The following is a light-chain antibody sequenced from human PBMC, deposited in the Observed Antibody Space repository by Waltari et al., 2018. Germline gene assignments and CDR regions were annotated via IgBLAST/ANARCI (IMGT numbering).Light chain of an antibody. CDR1: NSNIGSNT. V-gene: IGLV1-44*01. J-gene: IGLJ3*02. CDR3: AAWDDSLSGRV. Sequence: QSVLTQPPSASGTPGQGVTISCSGSNSNIGSNTVSWYQQFPGTAPQLLIHADNPRPSGVPDRFSGSKSGTSASLAISGLQSEDEAHYFCAAWDDSLSGRVFGGGTKVTVI. CDR2: ADN.